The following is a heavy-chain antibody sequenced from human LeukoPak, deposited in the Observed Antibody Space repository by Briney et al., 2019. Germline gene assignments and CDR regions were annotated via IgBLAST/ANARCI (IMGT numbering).Heavy chain of an antibody. V-gene: IGHV5-51*01. CDR3: ATGETLYGGCGDH. Sequence: GESLKISCKGSGYRFTSYWIGWVRQMPGKGREGRGNIFHGDSKHRYNPSFQGHGPITDHKSITTAYLQWSSLNAADTAIYYCATGETLYGGCGDHWGKGSVVPVSS. CDR2: IFHGDSKH. J-gene: IGHJ4*02. CDR1: GYRFTSYW. D-gene: IGHD4/OR15-4a*01.